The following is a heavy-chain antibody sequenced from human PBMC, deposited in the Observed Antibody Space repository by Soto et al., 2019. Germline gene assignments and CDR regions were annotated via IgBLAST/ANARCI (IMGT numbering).Heavy chain of an antibody. CDR1: GGSISSGGYS. CDR3: ARDNGYDILTGYYTWAFDI. D-gene: IGHD3-9*01. CDR2: ISSSSSYI. V-gene: IGHV3-21*01. J-gene: IGHJ3*02. Sequence: ETLSLTCAVSGGSISSGGYSWSWVRQAPGKGLEWVSSISSSSSYIYYADSVKGRFTISRDNAKNSLYLQMNSLRAEDTAVYYCARDNGYDILTGYYTWAFDIWGQGTMVTVSS.